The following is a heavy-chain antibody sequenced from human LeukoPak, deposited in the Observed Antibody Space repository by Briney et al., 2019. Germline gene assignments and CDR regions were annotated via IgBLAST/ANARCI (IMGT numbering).Heavy chain of an antibody. D-gene: IGHD3-16*02. V-gene: IGHV5-51*01. CDR2: IYPGDSDT. CDR1: GYSFTSYW. Sequence: GESLKISCKGSGYSFTSYWIGWVRQMPGKGLEWMGIIYPGDSDTRYSPSFQGQVTISADKSISTAYLQWSSLKASDTAMYYCARGPLRLGELSLSSWFDPWGQGTPVTVSS. CDR3: ARGPLRLGELSLSSWFDP. J-gene: IGHJ5*02.